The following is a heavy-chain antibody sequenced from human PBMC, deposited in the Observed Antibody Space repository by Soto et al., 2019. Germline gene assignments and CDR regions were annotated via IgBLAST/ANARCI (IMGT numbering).Heavy chain of an antibody. J-gene: IGHJ6*02. Sequence: ASVKVSCKASGYTFTSYGISWVRQAPGQGLEWMGWISAYNGNTNYVQKRQGRVTMTTDTSTSTDYMELRSLRSDDTAVYFCVRDIYCSGGSCYSDYGMDVWGEETTVTVSS. CDR3: VRDIYCSGGSCYSDYGMDV. CDR2: ISAYNGNT. D-gene: IGHD2-15*01. CDR1: GYTFTSYG. V-gene: IGHV1-18*01.